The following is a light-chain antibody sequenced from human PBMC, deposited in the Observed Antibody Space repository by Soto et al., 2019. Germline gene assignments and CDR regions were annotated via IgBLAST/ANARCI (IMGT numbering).Light chain of an antibody. CDR2: GAS. V-gene: IGKV3-20*01. CDR1: QTVSSNY. J-gene: IGKJ1*01. CDR3: QQYGTAPWT. Sequence: ENLLTQSANTRSVSPGEGAALSCRASQTVSSNYLAWYQHRPGQAPKLIIHGASYTAPGIPDRFSGSGSGADFTLTISRLEPEDFAVYYCQQYGTAPWTFGQGTKVDIK.